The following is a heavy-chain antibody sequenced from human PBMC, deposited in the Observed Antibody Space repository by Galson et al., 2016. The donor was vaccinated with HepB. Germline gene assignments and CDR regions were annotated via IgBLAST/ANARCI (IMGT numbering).Heavy chain of an antibody. CDR3: TSVGSGWPF. Sequence: SLRLSCAASGFGFSGSSMHWVRQASGKGLEWLGRIRSRNNGYATDYAASVRGRFTISRDDSKNTAYLQMNSLKTDDTAVYYCTSVGSGWPFGGQGTRVTVSS. V-gene: IGHV3-73*01. D-gene: IGHD6-19*01. J-gene: IGHJ4*02. CDR2: IRSRNNGYAT. CDR1: GFGFSGSS.